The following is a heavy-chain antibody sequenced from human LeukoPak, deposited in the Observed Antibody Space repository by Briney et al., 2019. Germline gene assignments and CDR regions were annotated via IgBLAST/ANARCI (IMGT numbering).Heavy chain of an antibody. Sequence: GGSLRLSCAASGFTFSSYEMNWVRQAPGKGLEWVSYISSSGSTIYYADSVKGRFTISRDNAKNSLYLQMNSLRAEDTAVYYCAREHRYFDWLLPLDYWDQGTLVTVSS. D-gene: IGHD3-9*01. CDR2: ISSSGSTI. CDR3: AREHRYFDWLLPLDY. V-gene: IGHV3-48*03. CDR1: GFTFSSYE. J-gene: IGHJ4*02.